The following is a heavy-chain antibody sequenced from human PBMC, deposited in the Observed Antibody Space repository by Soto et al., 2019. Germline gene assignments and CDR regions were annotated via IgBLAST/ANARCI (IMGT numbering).Heavy chain of an antibody. CDR2: ISSSSSYI. D-gene: IGHD6-13*01. CDR1: GFTFSSYS. V-gene: IGHV3-21*01. J-gene: IGHJ6*02. Sequence: PVGSLRLSCAASGFTFSSYSMNWVRQAPGKGLEWVSSISSSSSYIYYADSVKGRFTISRDNAKNSLYLQMNSLRAEDTAVYYCARVTYSSSWYSAYYYYYGMDVWGQGTTVTVSS. CDR3: ARVTYSSSWYSAYYYYYGMDV.